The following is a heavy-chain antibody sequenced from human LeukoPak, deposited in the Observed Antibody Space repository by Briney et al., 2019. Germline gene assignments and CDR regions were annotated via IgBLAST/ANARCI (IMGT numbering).Heavy chain of an antibody. J-gene: IGHJ6*03. Sequence: KSSETLSLTCTVSGGSISSHYWTWIRQSPVKGLEWIGDISNSGSTSYNPSPKSRVTISIDTSKNQFSLKLSSVTAADTAVYYCGRDALVGYFSYYYMDVWGKGTTVTVSS. D-gene: IGHD2-15*01. V-gene: IGHV4-59*11. CDR1: GGSISSHY. CDR2: ISNSGST. CDR3: GRDALVGYFSYYYMDV.